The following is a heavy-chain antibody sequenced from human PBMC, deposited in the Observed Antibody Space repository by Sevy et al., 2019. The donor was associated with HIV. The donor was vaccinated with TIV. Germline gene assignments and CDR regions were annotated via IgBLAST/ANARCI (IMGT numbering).Heavy chain of an antibody. CDR3: ATSPDYYDSSRDAFDI. J-gene: IGHJ3*02. V-gene: IGHV1-24*01. CDR2: YDPEDGET. D-gene: IGHD3-22*01. Sequence: ASVKVSCKVSGYSVSDLSIHWVRQAPGKGLEWMGGYDPEDGETIYAQKLQGRVTMTQDTATDTAYMEPSSLRSEDTAVYYCATSPDYYDSSRDAFDIWGQGTMVTVSS. CDR1: GYSVSDLS.